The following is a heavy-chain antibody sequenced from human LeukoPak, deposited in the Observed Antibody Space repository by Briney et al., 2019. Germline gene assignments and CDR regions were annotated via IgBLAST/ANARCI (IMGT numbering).Heavy chain of an antibody. V-gene: IGHV4-39*01. J-gene: IGHJ4*02. CDR1: GGSISTNLYY. D-gene: IGHD2-2*01. Sequence: SETLFLTCTVSGGSISTNLYYWVWIRQPPGKGLEWIATIYYSGTTYYNPSLKSRVTISIDTSKNQFSLKLSSVTAADTAVYYCARLNTSPSFDYWGQGTLVTVSS. CDR3: ARLNTSPSFDY. CDR2: IYYSGTT.